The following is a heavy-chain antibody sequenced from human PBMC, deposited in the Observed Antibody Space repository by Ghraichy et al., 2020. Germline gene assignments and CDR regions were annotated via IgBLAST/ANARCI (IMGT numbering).Heavy chain of an antibody. J-gene: IGHJ6*02. Sequence: GESLNISCAASGFTFSSYAMSWVRQAPGKGLEWVSAIRGDGGSTEYADSVKGRFTIARDNSKNTLSLQMNSLRAEDTAVYYCAKCNSNSCYRSGLDVWGQGTTVTVSS. CDR1: GFTFSSYA. CDR2: IRGDGGST. CDR3: AKCNSNSCYRSGLDV. D-gene: IGHD2-2*02. V-gene: IGHV3-23*01.